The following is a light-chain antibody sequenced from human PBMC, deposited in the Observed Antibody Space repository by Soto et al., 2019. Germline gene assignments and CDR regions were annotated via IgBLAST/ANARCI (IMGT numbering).Light chain of an antibody. V-gene: IGKV3-11*01. J-gene: IGKJ5*01. Sequence: IVLTHSLSTLSLYPGARATLSCRAGQSIGTSLVWIQQKPAQSPRLLIYDASHRATGVPAGFSGSGSGTDFTLTISSLEPEDFADYYCQQRSDWPITFGQGTRLEI. CDR2: DAS. CDR3: QQRSDWPIT. CDR1: QSIGTS.